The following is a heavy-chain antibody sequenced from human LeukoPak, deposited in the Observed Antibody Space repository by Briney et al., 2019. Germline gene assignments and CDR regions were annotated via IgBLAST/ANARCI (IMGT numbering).Heavy chain of an antibody. CDR3: ARFGPDAFDI. V-gene: IGHV3-13*01. CDR1: GFTFSDYD. Sequence: SGGSLRLSCAPSGFTFSDYDMHWVRQVTGRGLEWVSTIGTVGDTYYRDSVKGRFTISRENANNSLYLQMNSLRGGDTAVYYCARFGPDAFDIWGPGTMVTVSA. D-gene: IGHD3-16*01. J-gene: IGHJ3*02. CDR2: IGTVGDT.